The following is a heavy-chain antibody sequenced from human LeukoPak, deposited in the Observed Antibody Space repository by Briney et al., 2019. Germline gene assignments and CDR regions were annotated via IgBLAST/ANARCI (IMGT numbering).Heavy chain of an antibody. V-gene: IGHV1-8*01. J-gene: IGHJ5*02. D-gene: IGHD5-12*01. Sequence: GASVKVSCKASGYTFTSYDINWVRQATGQGLEWMGWMNPNSGNTGYAQKFQGRVTMTRNTSISTAYMGLSSLRSEDTAVYYCAREISGYSGYSWFDPWGQGTLVTVSS. CDR1: GYTFTSYD. CDR3: AREISGYSGYSWFDP. CDR2: MNPNSGNT.